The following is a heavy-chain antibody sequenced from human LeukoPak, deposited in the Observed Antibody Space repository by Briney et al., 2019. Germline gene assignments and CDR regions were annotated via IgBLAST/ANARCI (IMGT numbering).Heavy chain of an antibody. V-gene: IGHV4-4*07. D-gene: IGHD5-12*01. J-gene: IGHJ5*02. Sequence: PSETLSLTCTVSGGSIRSYYWSWIRQPAGKRLEWIGRIYSSGSTNYNPSLKSRVTMSVDTSKNQFSLKLSSVTAADTAVYYCARDSNSGPAADWFDPWGQGTLVTVSS. CDR1: GGSIRSYY. CDR2: IYSSGST. CDR3: ARDSNSGPAADWFDP.